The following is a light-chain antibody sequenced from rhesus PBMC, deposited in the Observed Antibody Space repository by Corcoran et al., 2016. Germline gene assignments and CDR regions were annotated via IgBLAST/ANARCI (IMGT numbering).Light chain of an antibody. CDR2: KAS. J-gene: IGKJ1*01. CDR3: QQYSSSSWT. CDR1: QGISSW. V-gene: IGKV1-22*01. Sequence: DIQMTQSPSSLSASVGDTVTISCRASQGISSWLAWYQQKPGKAPKLLIYKASRLESRVPSRFSGSGAGTDFTLTINSLQSEDSATYYCQQYSSSSWTFGQGTKVEIK.